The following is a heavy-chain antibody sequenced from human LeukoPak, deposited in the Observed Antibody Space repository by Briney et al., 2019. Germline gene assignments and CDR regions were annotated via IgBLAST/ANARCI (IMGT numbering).Heavy chain of an antibody. J-gene: IGHJ4*02. Sequence: ASVKVSCKASGYTFTSYGISWVRQAPGQGLEWMGWISAYNGNTNYAQKLQGRVTMTTDTSTSTAYMELRSLRSDDTAVYYCARDDYDSSTGDFDYWGQGTLVTVSS. CDR3: ARDDYDSSTGDFDY. CDR1: GYTFTSYG. D-gene: IGHD4-17*01. CDR2: ISAYNGNT. V-gene: IGHV1-18*01.